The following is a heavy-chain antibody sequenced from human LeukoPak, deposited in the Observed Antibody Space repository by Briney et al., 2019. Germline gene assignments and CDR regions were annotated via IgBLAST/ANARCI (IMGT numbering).Heavy chain of an antibody. J-gene: IGHJ4*02. CDR1: GFTFTTYG. Sequence: GGTLRLSCSASGFTFTTYGMNWVRQAPGKGLVWVSRINSDGSSTSYADSVKGRFTISRDNAKNTLYLQMNSLRAEDTAVYYCAREVSYYGSEIDYWGQGTLVTVSS. D-gene: IGHD3-10*01. CDR2: INSDGSST. V-gene: IGHV3-74*01. CDR3: AREVSYYGSEIDY.